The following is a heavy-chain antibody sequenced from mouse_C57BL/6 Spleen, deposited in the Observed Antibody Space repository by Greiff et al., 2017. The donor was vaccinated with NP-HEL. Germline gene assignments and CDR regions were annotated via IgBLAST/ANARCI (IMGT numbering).Heavy chain of an antibody. J-gene: IGHJ4*01. V-gene: IGHV2-3*01. CDR2: IWGDGST. CDR1: GFSLTSYG. D-gene: IGHD1-1*01. Sequence: QVQLQQSGPGLVAPSQSLSITCTVSGFSLTSYGVSWVRQPPGKGLEWLGVIWGDGSTNYHSALISRLSISKDNSKSQVFLKLNSLQTDDTATYYCAKTMSHYYGSSYYAMDYWAQGTSVTVSS. CDR3: AKTMSHYYGSSYYAMDY.